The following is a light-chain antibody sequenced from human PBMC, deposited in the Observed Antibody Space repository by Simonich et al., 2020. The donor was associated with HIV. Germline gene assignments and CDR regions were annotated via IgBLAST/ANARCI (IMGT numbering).Light chain of an antibody. J-gene: IGKJ4*01. CDR3: QQYKDLILT. CDR1: QSGSSN. CDR2: GAS. V-gene: IGKV3-15*01. Sequence: DIVMTQSPATLSVSPGERATLSCRASQSGSSNLAWYQQNPGQAPRLLIYGASTRATGIPARFSGSGSDTEFILTISSMQSEDFAVYFCQQYKDLILTFGGGTKVDIK.